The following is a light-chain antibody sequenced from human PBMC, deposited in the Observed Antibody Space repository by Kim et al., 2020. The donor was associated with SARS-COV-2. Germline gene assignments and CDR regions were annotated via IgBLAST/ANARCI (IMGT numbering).Light chain of an antibody. Sequence: DIQMTQSPSTLSAAVGDRVTITCRASQSLSSWLAWYQQKPGRAPKLLIYDASSLASGVPSRFSGSGSGTDFTLTISSLQPDDFATYYCQQYNRYALTFGGGTKVDIK. CDR2: DAS. V-gene: IGKV1-5*01. CDR1: QSLSSW. CDR3: QQYNRYALT. J-gene: IGKJ4*01.